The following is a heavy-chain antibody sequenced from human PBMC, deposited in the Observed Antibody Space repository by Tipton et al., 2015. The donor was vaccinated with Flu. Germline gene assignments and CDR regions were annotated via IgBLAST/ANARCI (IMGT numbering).Heavy chain of an antibody. J-gene: IGHJ4*02. CDR2: MSHSGRT. D-gene: IGHD3-10*01. CDR3: ARLTYYYGSGTSDY. Sequence: LRLSCAVSGYSINSGYFWGWIRQPPGKGLEWIGSMSHSGRTCYNPSLKSRVTISADTWKTQFSLKLSSVTAADTAVYYCARLTYYYGSGTSDYWGQGTLVTVSS. V-gene: IGHV4-38-2*01. CDR1: GYSINSGYF.